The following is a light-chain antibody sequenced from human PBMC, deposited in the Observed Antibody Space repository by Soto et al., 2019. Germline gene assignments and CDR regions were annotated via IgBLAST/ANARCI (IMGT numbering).Light chain of an antibody. V-gene: IGKV3-20*01. J-gene: IGKJ4*01. CDR1: QSVSSDC. CDR2: GAS. CDR3: EQYGSSPGT. Sequence: EIVLTQSPATLSLSPGESATLSCRASQSVSSDCLAWYQQKPDQAPRLLIYGASSRATGIPDRFSGSGSGAVFTLTISRLEPEDFAVYYCEQYGSSPGTFGGGTKVEIK.